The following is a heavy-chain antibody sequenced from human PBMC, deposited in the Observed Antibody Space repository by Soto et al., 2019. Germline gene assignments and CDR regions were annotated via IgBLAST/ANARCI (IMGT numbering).Heavy chain of an antibody. V-gene: IGHV4-30-2*01. D-gene: IGHD3-22*01. Sequence: KSSETLSLTCAVSGGSISSGGYSWSWIRQPPGKGLEWIGYIYHSGSTYYNPSLKSRVTISVDRSKNQFSLKLSSVTAADTAVYYCARVGGYYDSSGYGVDAFDIWGQGTMVTVSS. CDR2: IYHSGST. J-gene: IGHJ3*02. CDR3: ARVGGYYDSSGYGVDAFDI. CDR1: GGSISSGGYS.